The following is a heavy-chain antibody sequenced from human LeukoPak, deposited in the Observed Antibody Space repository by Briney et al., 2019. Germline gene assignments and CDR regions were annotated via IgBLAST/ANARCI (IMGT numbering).Heavy chain of an antibody. V-gene: IGHV1-18*04. CDR1: GYTFTSYY. Sequence: ASVKVSCKASGYTFTSYYMHWVRQAPGRGLEWMGWIRVYNGKTQYAEKLQGRVTMTADTTTSTAYMELLSLTSDDTAVYFCAREAYSGNFGYYYYYYYMDVWGKGTTVTISS. J-gene: IGHJ6*03. CDR2: IRVYNGKT. D-gene: IGHD1-26*01. CDR3: AREAYSGNFGYYYYYYYMDV.